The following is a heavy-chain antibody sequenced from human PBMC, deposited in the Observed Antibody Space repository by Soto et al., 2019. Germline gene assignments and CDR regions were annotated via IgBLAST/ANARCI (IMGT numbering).Heavy chain of an antibody. J-gene: IGHJ3*01. V-gene: IGHV4-38-2*01. CDR3: ARAWWYDAFDV. CDR1: GFFISSGNY. CDR2: IFHGGNT. Sequence: SDTVSLTXAVSGFFISSGNYWGWIRKPPGKGLEWIGSIFHGGNTYYNPSLKSRVTISVDMSKNQFSLKLNSVTAADTAVYYCARAWWYDAFDVWGQGTVVTVSS. D-gene: IGHD2-15*01.